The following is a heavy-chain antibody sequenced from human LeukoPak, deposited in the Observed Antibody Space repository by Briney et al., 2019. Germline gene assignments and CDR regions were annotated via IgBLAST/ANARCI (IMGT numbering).Heavy chain of an antibody. D-gene: IGHD3-22*01. CDR2: IKQAGSEN. Sequence: GGSLRLSCAASGVIVSRYWMTWVRQAPGEGLEWVANIKQAGSENSYVDSVKGRFTISRDNAKNSLYLQRTSLRAEDTAVYSCERHSSPPHYYASSGYYYFDYWGPGTLVTASP. J-gene: IGHJ4*01. V-gene: IGHV3-7*01. CDR3: ERHSSPPHYYASSGYYYFDY. CDR1: GVIVSRYW.